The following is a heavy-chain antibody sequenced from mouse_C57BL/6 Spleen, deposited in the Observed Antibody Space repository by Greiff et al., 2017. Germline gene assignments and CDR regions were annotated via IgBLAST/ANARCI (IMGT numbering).Heavy chain of an antibody. CDR2: ISDGGSYT. CDR3: AREALFAY. CDR1: GFTFSSYA. V-gene: IGHV5-4*01. J-gene: IGHJ3*01. Sequence: EVKLVESGGGLVKPGGSLKLSCAASGFTFSSYAMSWVRQTPEKRLEWVATISDGGSYTYYPDNVKGRFTISRDNAKNNLYLQMSHLKSEDTAMYYCAREALFAYWGQGTLVTVSA.